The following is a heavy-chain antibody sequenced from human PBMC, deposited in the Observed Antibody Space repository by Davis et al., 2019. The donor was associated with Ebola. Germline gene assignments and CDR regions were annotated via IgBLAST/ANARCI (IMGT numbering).Heavy chain of an antibody. Sequence: GESLKISCAASGFTFSSYSMNWVRQAPGKGLEWVSSISSSSSYIYYADSVKGRFTISRDNAKNSLYLQMNSLRAEDTAVYYCAKLELHGYWGQGTLVTVSS. V-gene: IGHV3-21*01. CDR2: ISSSSSYI. J-gene: IGHJ4*02. CDR1: GFTFSSYS. CDR3: AKLELHGY. D-gene: IGHD1-7*01.